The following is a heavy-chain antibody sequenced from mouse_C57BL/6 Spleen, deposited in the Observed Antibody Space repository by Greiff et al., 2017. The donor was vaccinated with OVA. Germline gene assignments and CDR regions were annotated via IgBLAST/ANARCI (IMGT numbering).Heavy chain of an antibody. CDR2: IYPRSGNT. CDR3: ARWGHSVGGYFDV. J-gene: IGHJ1*03. V-gene: IGHV1-81*01. D-gene: IGHD1-1*01. CDR1: GYTFTSYG. Sequence: VKLMESGAELARPGASVKLSCKASGYTFTSYGISWVKQRTGQGLEWIGEIYPRSGNTYYNEKFKGKATLTADKSSSTAYMELRSLTSEDSAVYFCARWGHSVGGYFDVWGTGTTVTVSS.